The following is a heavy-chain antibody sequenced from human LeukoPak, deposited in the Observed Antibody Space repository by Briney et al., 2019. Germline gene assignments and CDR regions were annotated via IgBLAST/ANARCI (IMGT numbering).Heavy chain of an antibody. Sequence: PGGSLRPSCAASGFTFSSYAMSWVRQAPGKGLEWVSAISGSGGSTYYADSVKGRFTISRDNSKNTLYLQMNNLRAEDTAVYFCAKYHDSSGYYQSGIFPDAFDSWGQGTMVTVSS. CDR3: AKYHDSSGYYQSGIFPDAFDS. D-gene: IGHD3-22*01. CDR1: GFTFSSYA. CDR2: ISGSGGST. J-gene: IGHJ3*02. V-gene: IGHV3-23*01.